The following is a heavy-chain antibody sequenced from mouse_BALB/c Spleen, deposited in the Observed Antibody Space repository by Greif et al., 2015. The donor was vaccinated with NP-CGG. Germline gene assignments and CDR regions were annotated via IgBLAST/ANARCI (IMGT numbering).Heavy chain of an antibody. CDR2: IDPSDSET. CDR1: GYTFTSYW. CDR3: ASGGNYDYFDY. Sequence: QVQLQQSGAELVKPGAPVKLSCKASGYTFTSYWMNWVKQRPGRDLEWIGRIDPSDSETHYNQKFKDKATLTVDKSSSTAYIQLSSLTSEDSAVYYCASGGNYDYFDYWGQGTTLTVSS. D-gene: IGHD2-1*01. V-gene: IGHV1-69*02. J-gene: IGHJ2*01.